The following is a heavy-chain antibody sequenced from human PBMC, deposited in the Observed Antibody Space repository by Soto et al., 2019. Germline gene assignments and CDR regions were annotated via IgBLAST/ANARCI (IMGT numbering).Heavy chain of an antibody. D-gene: IGHD2-2*01. V-gene: IGHV3-30*18. J-gene: IGHJ6*02. Sequence: GGSLRLSCAASGFTFSSYGMHWVRQAPGKGLEWVAVISYDGSNKYYADSVKGRFTISRDNSKNTLYLQMNSLRAEDTAVYYCAKDLQYQLPSYYYYGMDVWGQGTTVTVSS. CDR2: ISYDGSNK. CDR1: GFTFSSYG. CDR3: AKDLQYQLPSYYYYGMDV.